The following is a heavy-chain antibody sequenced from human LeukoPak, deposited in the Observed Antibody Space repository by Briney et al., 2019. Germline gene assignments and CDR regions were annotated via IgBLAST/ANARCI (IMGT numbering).Heavy chain of an antibody. J-gene: IGHJ4*02. CDR1: GFTFSSYG. Sequence: PGGSLRLSCAASGFTFSSYGVGWVRQAPGKGLELVSSITGSGDSTYDVESVNGRFTISRDNSENTLYLQVNSLRADDTALYYCAFGPHQQWLLADYWGQGTVVTVTS. D-gene: IGHD6-19*01. CDR2: ITGSGDST. V-gene: IGHV3-23*01. CDR3: AFGPHQQWLLADY.